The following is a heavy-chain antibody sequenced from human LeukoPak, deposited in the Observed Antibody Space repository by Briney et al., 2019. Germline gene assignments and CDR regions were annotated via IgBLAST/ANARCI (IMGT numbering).Heavy chain of an antibody. Sequence: PGGSLRLSCAASGFTFRNLGMHWVRQAPGKGLEWVAFVENDGRTKYYADSVKGRFTISRDNSKNTLFLQMNSLRAEDTAVYYCARGITVVTPALSEYWGQGTLVTVSS. CDR3: ARGITVVTPALSEY. D-gene: IGHD4-23*01. V-gene: IGHV3-33*05. CDR1: GFTFRNLG. J-gene: IGHJ4*02. CDR2: VENDGRTK.